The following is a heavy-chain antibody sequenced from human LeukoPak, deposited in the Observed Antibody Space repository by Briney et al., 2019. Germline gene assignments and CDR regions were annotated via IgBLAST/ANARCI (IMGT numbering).Heavy chain of an antibody. D-gene: IGHD4-17*01. Sequence: GGSLRLSCAASGFTVSSNYMSWVRQAPGKGLEWVSVIYSGGSTYYADSVKGRFTISRDNSKNTLYLQMNSLRAEDTAVYYCARVHYGDSAEYFQHWGQGTLVTVSS. V-gene: IGHV3-66*02. CDR3: ARVHYGDSAEYFQH. CDR2: IYSGGST. CDR1: GFTVSSNY. J-gene: IGHJ1*01.